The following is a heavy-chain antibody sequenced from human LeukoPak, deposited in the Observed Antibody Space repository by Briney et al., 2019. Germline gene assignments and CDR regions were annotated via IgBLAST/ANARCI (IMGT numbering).Heavy chain of an antibody. J-gene: IGHJ3*02. Sequence: PSQTLSLTCTVSGGSISSYYWGWIRQPPGRRLEWIGYIYYSGSTNYNPSLKSRVTISVDTSKNQFSLKLSSVTAADTAVYYCARDHYYDSSGYHNDAFDIWGQGTMVTVSS. V-gene: IGHV4-59*01. CDR2: IYYSGST. CDR3: ARDHYYDSSGYHNDAFDI. CDR1: GGSISSYY. D-gene: IGHD3-22*01.